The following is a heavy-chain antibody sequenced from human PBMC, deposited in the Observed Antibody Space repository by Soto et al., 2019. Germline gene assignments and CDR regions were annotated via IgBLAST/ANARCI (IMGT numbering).Heavy chain of an antibody. J-gene: IGHJ4*02. D-gene: IGHD3-10*01. CDR1: GYTFTSYG. CDR2: LSTYIGNT. CDR3: AKEGGVGVYSFDY. Sequence: QVQLVQSGAEVKKPGASVKVSCKASGYTFTSYGISWVRQAPGQGLEWLGWLSTYIGNTNYAQKLPGIVTMTTDTSTSTVYMDLRSLRSDDTAVYYCAKEGGVGVYSFDYWGQGTLVTVSS. V-gene: IGHV1-18*01.